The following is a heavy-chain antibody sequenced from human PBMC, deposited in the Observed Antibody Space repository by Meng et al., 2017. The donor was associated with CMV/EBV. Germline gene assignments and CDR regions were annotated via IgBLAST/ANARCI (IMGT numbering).Heavy chain of an antibody. J-gene: IGHJ4*02. CDR1: GFTFDDYG. CDR3: AKDPRYCSSTSCEPSDY. V-gene: IGHV3-30*02. Sequence: GESLKISCAASGFTFDDYGMSWVRQAPGKGLEWVAFIRYDGSNKYYADSVKGRFTISRDNSKNTLYLQMNSLRAEDTAVYYCAKDPRYCSSTSCEPSDYWGQGTLVTVSS. CDR2: IRYDGSNK. D-gene: IGHD2-2*01.